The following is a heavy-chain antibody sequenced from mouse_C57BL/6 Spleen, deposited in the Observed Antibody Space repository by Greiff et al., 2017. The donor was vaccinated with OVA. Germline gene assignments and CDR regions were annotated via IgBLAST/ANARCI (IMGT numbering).Heavy chain of an antibody. D-gene: IGHD2-3*01. Sequence: VKLQQPGAELVRPGSSVKLSCKASGYTFTSYWMDWVKQRPGQGLEWIGNIYPSDSETHYNQKFKDKATLTVDKSSSTAYMQLSSLTSEDSAVYYCARDGYYEDFDYWGQGTTLTVSS. V-gene: IGHV1-61*01. CDR2: IYPSDSET. J-gene: IGHJ2*01. CDR1: GYTFTSYW. CDR3: ARDGYYEDFDY.